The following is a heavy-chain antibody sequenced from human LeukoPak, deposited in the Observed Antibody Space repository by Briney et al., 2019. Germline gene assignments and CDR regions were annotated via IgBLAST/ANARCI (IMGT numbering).Heavy chain of an antibody. Sequence: SETLSLTCTVSGGSISSGGYYWSWIRQHPGKGLEWIGYIYYSGSTYYNPSLKSRVTISVDTSKNQFSLKLSSVTAADTVVYYCARDTVLLGAFDIWGQGTMVTVSS. CDR1: GGSISSGGYY. CDR2: IYYSGST. CDR3: ARDTVLLGAFDI. J-gene: IGHJ3*02. D-gene: IGHD3-10*01. V-gene: IGHV4-31*03.